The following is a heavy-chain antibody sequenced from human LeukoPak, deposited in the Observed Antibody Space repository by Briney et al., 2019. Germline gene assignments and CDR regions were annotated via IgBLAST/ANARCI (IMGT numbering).Heavy chain of an antibody. CDR1: GYSFTTYW. J-gene: IGHJ4*02. CDR3: ANHGGQRGDGGSLDF. V-gene: IGHV5-51*01. Sequence: GESLKISCKGSGYSFTTYWIGWVRQMPGKGLEWMGIIYPSDSDTKYSPSFQGQVTISADKSINTAYLQWASLKASDTAMYYCANHGGQRGDGGSLDFWGRGPWVPVSS. D-gene: IGHD1-14*01. CDR2: IYPSDSDT.